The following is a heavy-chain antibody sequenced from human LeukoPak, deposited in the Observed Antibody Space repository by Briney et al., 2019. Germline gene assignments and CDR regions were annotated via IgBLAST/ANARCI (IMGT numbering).Heavy chain of an antibody. CDR1: GGTFSSYA. CDR2: IIPIFGTA. CDR3: ARGTWELPPPGAFDI. D-gene: IGHD1-26*01. V-gene: IGHV1-69*13. Sequence: GASVKVSCKASGGTFSSYAISWVRQAPGQGLEWMGGIIPIFGTANYAQKFQGRVTITADESTSTAYMELSSLRSEDTAVYYCARGTWELPPPGAFDIWGQGTMVTVSS. J-gene: IGHJ3*02.